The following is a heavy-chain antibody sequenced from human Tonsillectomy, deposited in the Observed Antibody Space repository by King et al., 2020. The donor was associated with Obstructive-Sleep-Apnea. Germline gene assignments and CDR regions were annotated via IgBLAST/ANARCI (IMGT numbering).Heavy chain of an antibody. Sequence: QVQLQQWGAGLLKPSETLSLPCAVYGGSFSGYYGSWIRQPPGKGLEWVGEINHSGNTDYSPSPKSRVTISVDTSKNQFSQRLSSVTAADTAVYYCARGIVVTIEDYFYYYYGMDVWGQGTTVTVPS. V-gene: IGHV4-34*01. J-gene: IGHJ6*02. CDR3: ARGIVVTIEDYFYYYYGMDV. D-gene: IGHD5-12*01. CDR1: GGSFSGYY. CDR2: INHSGNT.